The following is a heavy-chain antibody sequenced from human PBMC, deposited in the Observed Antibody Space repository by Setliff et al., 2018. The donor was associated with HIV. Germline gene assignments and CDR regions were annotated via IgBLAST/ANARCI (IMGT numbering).Heavy chain of an antibody. D-gene: IGHD3-10*01. CDR3: ARRAGSDYFTRFDY. V-gene: IGHV4-34*01. CDR2: INHSGST. Sequence: SETLSLTCAVYGGSSSGYYWSWIRQSPGKGLEWIGEINHSGSTNYNPSLKSRVTILGDTSKNQFSLKLSSVTAADTAVYYCARRAGSDYFTRFDYWGQGTLVTVSS. CDR1: GGSSSGYY. J-gene: IGHJ4*02.